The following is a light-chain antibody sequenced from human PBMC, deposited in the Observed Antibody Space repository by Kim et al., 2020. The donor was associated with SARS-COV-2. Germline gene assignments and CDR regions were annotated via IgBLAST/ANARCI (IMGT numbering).Light chain of an antibody. CDR3: MQGLQRMYS. CDR2: EVS. V-gene: IGKV2D-29*01. Sequence: LVMTQTPLSLSATPGQPASISCKSSQSLLHSDGKISLYWYLQKPGQPPQLLIYEVSKRFSGVPERFSGSGSGTDFTLKISRVEAEDVGLYYCMQGLQRMYSFGQGTKLEI. CDR1: QSLLHSDGKIS. J-gene: IGKJ2*03.